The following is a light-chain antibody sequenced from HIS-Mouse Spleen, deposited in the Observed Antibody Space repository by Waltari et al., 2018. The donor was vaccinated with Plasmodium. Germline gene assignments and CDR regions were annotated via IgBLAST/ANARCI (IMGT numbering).Light chain of an antibody. J-gene: IGKJ1*01. V-gene: IGKV1-39*01. Sequence: DIQMTQSPSSLSASVGDRVTITCRASQSISSYLNWYQQKPGKAPKLLIYAASSLQSGVPSSVSGSGSGTDFTLTISSLQPEDFATYNCQQSYSTWTFGQGTKVEIK. CDR2: AAS. CDR3: QQSYSTWT. CDR1: QSISSY.